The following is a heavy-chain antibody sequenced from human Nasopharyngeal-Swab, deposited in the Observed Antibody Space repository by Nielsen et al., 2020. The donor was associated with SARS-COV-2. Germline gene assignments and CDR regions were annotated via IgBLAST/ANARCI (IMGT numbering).Heavy chain of an antibody. Sequence: GESMKISCVASGVIFSKYWMHWVRQARGKGLVWVSRVNQDGSRTDYADSVRGRFTISRDNAKNTLYLQMNSLRVEDTAVYYCVKHQGSSSDQWGQGTLVTVSS. V-gene: IGHV3-74*01. J-gene: IGHJ4*02. CDR1: GVIFSKYW. CDR3: VKHQGSSSDQ. CDR2: VNQDGSRT.